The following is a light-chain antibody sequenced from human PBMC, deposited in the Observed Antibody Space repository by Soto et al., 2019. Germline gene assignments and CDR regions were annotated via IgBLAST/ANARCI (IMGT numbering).Light chain of an antibody. Sequence: EIVLTQSPATRSLSPGERATLSCRASQSVSSYLAWYQQKPGQAPRLLIYDASNRATGIPARFSVSGSGTDFTLTISSLEPEDFTVSYCQHRGKWPSISFRQWTGLE. CDR3: QHRGKWPSIS. V-gene: IGKV3-11*01. J-gene: IGKJ5*01. CDR2: DAS. CDR1: QSVSSY.